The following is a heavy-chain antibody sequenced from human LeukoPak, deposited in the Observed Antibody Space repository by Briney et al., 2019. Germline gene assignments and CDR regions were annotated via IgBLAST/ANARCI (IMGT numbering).Heavy chain of an antibody. V-gene: IGHV1-24*01. J-gene: IGHJ4*02. D-gene: IGHD1-1*01. CDR1: GNTLTELS. Sequence: RASVKVSCKVFGNTLTELSMHWVRQAPGKGLESMGGFAPEDGETTYAQQFQGRLTMTEGTSTDTAYMELSRLTSEDTAVYYCTTGRRYQLYDYWGQGTLVTVSS. CDR2: FAPEDGET. CDR3: TTGRRYQLYDY.